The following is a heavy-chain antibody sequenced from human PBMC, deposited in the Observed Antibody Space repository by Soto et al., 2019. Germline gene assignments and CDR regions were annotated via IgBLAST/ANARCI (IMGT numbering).Heavy chain of an antibody. D-gene: IGHD6-13*01. CDR1: GGSISSYY. CDR2: IYYSGST. V-gene: IGHV4-59*08. J-gene: IGHJ3*02. CDR3: ARRRSSSWYSQGHSDAFDI. Sequence: QVQLQESGPGLVKPSETLSLTCTVSGGSISSYYWSWIRQPPGKGLEWIGYIYYSGSTNYNPSLKSRVTISVDTSKNQFSLKLSSVTAADTAVYYCARRRSSSWYSQGHSDAFDIWGQGTMVTVSS.